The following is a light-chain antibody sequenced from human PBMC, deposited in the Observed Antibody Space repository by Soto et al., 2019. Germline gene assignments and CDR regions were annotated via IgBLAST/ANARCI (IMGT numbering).Light chain of an antibody. V-gene: IGLV1-51*01. CDR3: GTWDTSLPACV. CDR2: DDN. CDR1: ASNIGNNS. Sequence: QSVLTRPPSVSAAPGPREPISCSGSASNIGNNSVSWYQQLPGAAPKLLIYDDNNRPSGIPDRFSGSKSGTSATLGITGLQTGDEADYYCGTWDTSLPACVFGPGTKVTVL. J-gene: IGLJ1*01.